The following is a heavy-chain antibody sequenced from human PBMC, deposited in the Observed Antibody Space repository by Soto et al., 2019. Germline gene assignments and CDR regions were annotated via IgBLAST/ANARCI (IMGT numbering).Heavy chain of an antibody. D-gene: IGHD4-17*01. J-gene: IGHJ4*02. Sequence: EVQLLESGGGLVQPGGPLRLSCAASGFTFISYAMSWVRQAPGKGLEWVSAISGSGDSTYYADSVKGRFTIYRDTSKNTLYLQMNSLRAEDTAVYYCAKDRDYGADFHYWGQGTLVTVSS. V-gene: IGHV3-23*01. CDR3: AKDRDYGADFHY. CDR2: ISGSGDST. CDR1: GFTFISYA.